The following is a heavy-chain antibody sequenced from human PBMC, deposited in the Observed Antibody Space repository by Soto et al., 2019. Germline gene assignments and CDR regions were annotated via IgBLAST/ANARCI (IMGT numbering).Heavy chain of an antibody. CDR1: GYTFTSYG. Sequence: ASVKVSCKASGYTFTSYGISWVRQAPGQGLEWMGGISANIGNANYAQKFQGRVTMTADESTSTAYMELSSLRSEDTAVYYCARSYSDSSIYKYWGQGTLVTVSS. J-gene: IGHJ4*02. CDR3: ARSYSDSSIYKY. D-gene: IGHD3-22*01. V-gene: IGHV1-18*01. CDR2: ISANIGNA.